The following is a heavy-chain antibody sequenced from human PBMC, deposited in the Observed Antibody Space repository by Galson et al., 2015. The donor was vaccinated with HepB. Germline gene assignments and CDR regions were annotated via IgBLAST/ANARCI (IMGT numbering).Heavy chain of an antibody. CDR2: IYPGDSDT. J-gene: IGHJ4*02. CDR1: GYSFTSYW. Sequence: QSGAEVKKPGESLKISCKGSGYSFTSYWIGWVRQMPGKGLEWMGIIYPGDSDTRYSPSFQGQVTISADKSISTAYLQWSSLKASDTAMYYCARQPDDYGDYYYFDYWGQGTLVTVSS. CDR3: ARQPDDYGDYYYFDY. V-gene: IGHV5-51*01. D-gene: IGHD4-17*01.